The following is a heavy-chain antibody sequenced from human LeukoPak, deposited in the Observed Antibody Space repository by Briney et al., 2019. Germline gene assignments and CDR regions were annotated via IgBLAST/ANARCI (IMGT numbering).Heavy chain of an antibody. CDR3: TRPTGAYNWFDP. CDR1: GFTFSGSA. Sequence: GGSLRLSCAASGFTFSGSAMHWVRQASGKGLEWVGRIRSKANSYATAYAASVKGRFTISRDDSKNTAYLQMNSLKTEDTAVYYCTRPTGAYNWFDPWGQGTLVTVSS. CDR2: IRSKANSYAT. J-gene: IGHJ5*02. V-gene: IGHV3-73*01. D-gene: IGHD3-10*01.